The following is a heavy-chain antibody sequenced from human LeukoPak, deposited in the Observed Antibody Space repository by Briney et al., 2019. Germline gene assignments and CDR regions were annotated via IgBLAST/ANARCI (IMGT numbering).Heavy chain of an antibody. CDR1: GFTFSSYA. Sequence: GGSLRLSCAVSGFTFSSYAMRWVREAPGKGLESVSTISGSGDTTDYADSVKGRFTISRDNSKNTLYLQMNSLRAEDTAVYYCAKGDKGDDAFDIWGQGTMVTVSS. CDR3: AKGDKGDDAFDI. V-gene: IGHV3-23*01. D-gene: IGHD3-10*01. CDR2: ISGSGDTT. J-gene: IGHJ3*02.